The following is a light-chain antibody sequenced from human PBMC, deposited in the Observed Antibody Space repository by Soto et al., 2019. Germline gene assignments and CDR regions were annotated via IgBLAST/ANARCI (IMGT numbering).Light chain of an antibody. CDR3: QQSDSFPFT. J-gene: IGKJ3*01. CDR1: QDISSW. Sequence: DIQMTQSPSSVSASVGDRVTIACRASQDISSWLAWYQQIPGKAPKLLLYAASGLQGGVPSRFSGSGSGTHFTLTISSLQPEDFATYYCQQSDSFPFTFGPGTKVDIK. CDR2: AAS. V-gene: IGKV1-12*01.